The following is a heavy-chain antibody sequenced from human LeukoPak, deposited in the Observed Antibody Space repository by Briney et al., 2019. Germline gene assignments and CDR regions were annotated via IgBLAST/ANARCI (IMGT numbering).Heavy chain of an antibody. Sequence: ASVKVSCKASGYTFTGYYMHWVRQAPGQGLEWMGWINPNSGGTNYAQKFQGRVTMTRDTSISTVYVEMSRLRYDDTAVYYCAREKGYCSSTSCYAGKGLGDYYYYYMDVWGKGTTVTVSS. V-gene: IGHV1-2*02. CDR3: AREKGYCSSTSCYAGKGLGDYYYYYMDV. D-gene: IGHD2-2*01. CDR1: GYTFTGYY. J-gene: IGHJ6*03. CDR2: INPNSGGT.